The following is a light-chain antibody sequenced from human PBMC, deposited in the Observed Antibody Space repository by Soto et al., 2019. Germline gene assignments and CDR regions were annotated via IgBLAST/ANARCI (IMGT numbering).Light chain of an antibody. CDR2: DAF. J-gene: IGKJ4*01. CDR3: QQRSNWFLT. Sequence: EIVLTQSPATLSLSPGERATLSCRASQSVGTYLAWYQQKPGRAPRLLIYDAFNRATGIPAGFSGSGSGTDFTLTISSLEPEDFAVYYCQQRSNWFLTFGGGTKVEIK. CDR1: QSVGTY. V-gene: IGKV3-11*01.